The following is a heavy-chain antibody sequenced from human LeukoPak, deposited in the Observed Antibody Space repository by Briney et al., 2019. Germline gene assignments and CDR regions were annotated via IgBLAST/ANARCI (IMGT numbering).Heavy chain of an antibody. CDR2: IHTDGAIN. CDR1: GFSVTGCW. D-gene: IGHD1-14*01. V-gene: IGHV3-74*01. J-gene: IGHJ6*02. CDR3: ARVYYPTSDETRLHGMDV. Sequence: PGGSLRLSCAGSGFSVTGCWIHWVRQAPGKGLMWVSRIHTDGAINNFADFVKGRFTISRDNAKNTVYLQMYSLTAEDTGVYYCARVYYPTSDETRLHGMDVWGQGTTVTVSS.